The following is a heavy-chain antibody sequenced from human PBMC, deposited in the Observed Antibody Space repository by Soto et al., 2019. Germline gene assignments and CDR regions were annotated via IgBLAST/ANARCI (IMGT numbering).Heavy chain of an antibody. CDR3: TTDQSSVPRRQGWFDP. CDR2: IKSKNDGGAT. J-gene: IGHJ5*02. Sequence: GGSLRLSCAASGFTFSNAWMSWVRQAPGKGLEWVGRIKSKNDGGATDYAATVKGRFTISRDYSKNTLYLQMNSLKTEDTAVYYCTTDQSSVPRRQGWFDPWGQGTLVTVSS. CDR1: GFTFSNAW. V-gene: IGHV3-15*01.